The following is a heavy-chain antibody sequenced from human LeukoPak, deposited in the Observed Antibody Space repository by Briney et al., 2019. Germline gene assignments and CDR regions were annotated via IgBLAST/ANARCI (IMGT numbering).Heavy chain of an antibody. D-gene: IGHD3-22*01. CDR1: GFTFSDYY. V-gene: IGHV3-11*04. CDR2: ISGSGGTI. CDR3: ARDEQLYMDDSGGYYPDAFDM. J-gene: IGHJ3*02. Sequence: GGSLRHSCAASGFTFSDYYMSWLRQAPGKALDWVSYISGSGGTIYYADSVKGRFTISRDNAKNSLYLQMNNLRAEDTASYFCARDEQLYMDDSGGYYPDAFDMWVQGTMVTVSS.